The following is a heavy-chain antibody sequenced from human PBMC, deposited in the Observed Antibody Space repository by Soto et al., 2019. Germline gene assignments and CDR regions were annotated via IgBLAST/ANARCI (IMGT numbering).Heavy chain of an antibody. CDR3: ARTKGDYYGMDV. J-gene: IGHJ6*02. CDR1: GFTFSSYA. V-gene: IGHV3-30-3*01. CDR2: ISYDGSNK. Sequence: GGSLRLSCAASGFTFSSYAMHWVRQAPGKGLEWVAVISYDGSNKYYADSVKGRFTISRDNSKNTLYLQMNSLRAEDTAVYYCARTKGDYYGMDVWGQGTTVTVSS.